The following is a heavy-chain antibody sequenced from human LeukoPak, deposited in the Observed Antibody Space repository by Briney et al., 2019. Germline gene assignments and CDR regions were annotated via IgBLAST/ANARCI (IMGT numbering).Heavy chain of an antibody. CDR1: GGSISSYY. V-gene: IGHV4-4*07. CDR3: ARDKRVAVAGTYIYYYYMDV. D-gene: IGHD6-19*01. J-gene: IGHJ6*03. CDR2: IYISGSGST. Sequence: TSETLSLTCTVSGGSISSYYWSWIRQPAGKGLEWIGRIYISGSGSTNYNPSLKSRVTMSVDTSKNQFSLKLSSVTAADAAVYYCARDKRVAVAGTYIYYYYMDVWGNGTTVTISS.